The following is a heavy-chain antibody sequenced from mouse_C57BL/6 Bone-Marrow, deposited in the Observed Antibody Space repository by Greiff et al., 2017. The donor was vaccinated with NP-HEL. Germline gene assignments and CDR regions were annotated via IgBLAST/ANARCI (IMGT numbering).Heavy chain of an antibody. CDR3: ARKMGYSAWFAY. D-gene: IGHD2-3*01. CDR1: GYTFTDYN. J-gene: IGHJ3*01. CDR2: INPNNGGT. V-gene: IGHV1-22*01. Sequence: EVQLQQSGPELVKPGASVKMSCKASGYTFTDYNMHWVKQSHGKSLEWIGYINPNNGGTSYNQKFKGKATLTVNKSSSTAYMELRSLTSEDSAVYYCARKMGYSAWFAYWGQGTLVTVSA.